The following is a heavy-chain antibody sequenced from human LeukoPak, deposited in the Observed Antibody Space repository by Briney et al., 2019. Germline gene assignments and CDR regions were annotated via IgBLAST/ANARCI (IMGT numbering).Heavy chain of an antibody. D-gene: IGHD3-22*01. CDR3: ARDGGGDYYDSSGYYYYYYYMDV. V-gene: IGHV3-48*04. CDR2: ISSSSSTI. J-gene: IGHJ6*03. Sequence: PGGSLRLSCAASGFTFSSYSMNWVRQAPGKGLEWVSYISSSSSTIYYADSVKGRFTISRDNAKNSLYLQMNSLRAEDTAVYYCARDGGGDYYDSSGYYYYYYYMDVWGKGTTVTVSS. CDR1: GFTFSSYS.